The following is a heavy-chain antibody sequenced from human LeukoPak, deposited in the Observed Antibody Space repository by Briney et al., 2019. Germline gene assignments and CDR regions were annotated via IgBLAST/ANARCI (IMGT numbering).Heavy chain of an antibody. CDR2: IIPIFGTA. D-gene: IGHD6-19*01. V-gene: IGHV1-69*05. J-gene: IGHJ4*02. CDR3: AREEPRYSSGWYRDY. CDR1: GGTFSSYA. Sequence: SVKVSCKASGGTFSSYAISWVRQAPGQGLEWMGRIIPIFGTANYAQKFQGRVTITTDESTSTAYMELSSLRSEDTAVYYCAREEPRYSSGWYRDYWGQGTLVTVSS.